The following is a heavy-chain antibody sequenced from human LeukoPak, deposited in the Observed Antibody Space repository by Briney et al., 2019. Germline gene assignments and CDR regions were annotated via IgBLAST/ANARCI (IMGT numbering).Heavy chain of an antibody. CDR2: IYPSGNT. CDR3: ARKGISAMAGASDI. D-gene: IGHD2-15*01. Sequence: SETLTLTCTVSGGSISNYYWSWIRQPAGKGLEWIGRIYPSGNTNYNPSLKSRVTMSTDTSKNHFSLKLTPVTATDTAVYYCARKGISAMAGASDIWGQGTMVTVSS. CDR1: GGSISNYY. V-gene: IGHV4-4*07. J-gene: IGHJ3*02.